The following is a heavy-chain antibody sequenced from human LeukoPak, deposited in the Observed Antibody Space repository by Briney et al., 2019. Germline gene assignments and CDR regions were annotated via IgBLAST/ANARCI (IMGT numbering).Heavy chain of an antibody. J-gene: IGHJ4*02. D-gene: IGHD1-1*01. V-gene: IGHV3-48*04. CDR3: ARSVEGHFDY. Sequence: PGGSLRLSCAASGFTFSIYSMNWIRQAPGKGLEWISYITSDTRTIHYAESVRGRFTISRDNAKKSSFLQMNSLRADDTAVYYCARSVEGHFDYWGQGTLVTVSS. CDR2: ITSDTRTI. CDR1: GFTFSIYS.